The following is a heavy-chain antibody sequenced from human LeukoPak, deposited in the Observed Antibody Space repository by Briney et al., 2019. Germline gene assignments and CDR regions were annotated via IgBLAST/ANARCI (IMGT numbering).Heavy chain of an antibody. CDR3: AREGHGGNSHRPWDY. J-gene: IGHJ4*02. CDR2: IIPIFGTA. V-gene: IGHV1-69*05. CDR1: GGTFSSYA. D-gene: IGHD4-23*01. Sequence: ASVKVSCKASGGTFSSYAISWVRQAPGQGLEWMGGIIPIFGTANYAQKFQGRVTITTDESTSTAYTELSSLRSEDTAVYYCAREGHGGNSHRPWDYWGQGTLVTVSS.